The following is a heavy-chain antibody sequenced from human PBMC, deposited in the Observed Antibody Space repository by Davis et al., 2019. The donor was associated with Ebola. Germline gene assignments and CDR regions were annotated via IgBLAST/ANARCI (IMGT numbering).Heavy chain of an antibody. Sequence: PGGSLRLSCKGSGYNFTTYWIGWVRQLPGKGLEWMGIIYPGDSDTRYSPSFQGQVTISADKSISTAYLQWSSLKASDTAMYYCARGPFGIDYWGQGTLVTVSS. CDR1: GYNFTTYW. D-gene: IGHD3-16*01. V-gene: IGHV5-51*01. CDR2: IYPGDSDT. CDR3: ARGPFGIDY. J-gene: IGHJ4*02.